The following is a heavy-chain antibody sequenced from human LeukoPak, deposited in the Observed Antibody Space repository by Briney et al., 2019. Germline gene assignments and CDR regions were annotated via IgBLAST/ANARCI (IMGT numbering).Heavy chain of an antibody. CDR1: GITFSAYT. CDR2: ISGSGSYI. V-gene: IGHV3-21*01. D-gene: IGHD3-22*01. CDR3: ASDRSLIASLYYLDN. J-gene: IGHJ4*02. Sequence: GGSLRLSCEASGITFSAYTMNWVRQAPGKGLEWVSSISGSGSYIFYADSVKGRFTISRDNAKNSLYLQMSSLRVEDTAVYYCASDRSLIASLYYLDNWGQGTLVTVSS.